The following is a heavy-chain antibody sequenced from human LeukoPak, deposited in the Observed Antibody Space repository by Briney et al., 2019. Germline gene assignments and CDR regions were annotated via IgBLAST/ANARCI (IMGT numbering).Heavy chain of an antibody. CDR2: IRSTANGYAT. J-gene: IGHJ4*02. CDR3: TTDYGDYVTVFDY. Sequence: GGSLRLSCAASGFTFSGSALHWVRQASGKGLEWVGRIRSTANGYATAYAASVKGRFTISRDDSKNTAYLQMNSLKTEDTAVYYCTTDYGDYVTVFDYWGQGTLVTVSS. D-gene: IGHD4-17*01. CDR1: GFTFSGSA. V-gene: IGHV3-73*01.